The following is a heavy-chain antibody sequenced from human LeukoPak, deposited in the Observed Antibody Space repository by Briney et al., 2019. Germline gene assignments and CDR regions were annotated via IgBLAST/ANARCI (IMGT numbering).Heavy chain of an antibody. Sequence: GGSLRLSCVTSGFTFTNHWMSWVRQAPGKGLEWVANIREDGGHTNYVDSVKGRFTISRDNSEKTVYLQMNSLTVEDTAVYYCAKDIDWLAFEDWGQGTLVTVSS. CDR2: IREDGGHT. CDR3: AKDIDWLAFED. D-gene: IGHD6-19*01. CDR1: GFTFTNHW. J-gene: IGHJ4*02. V-gene: IGHV3-7*03.